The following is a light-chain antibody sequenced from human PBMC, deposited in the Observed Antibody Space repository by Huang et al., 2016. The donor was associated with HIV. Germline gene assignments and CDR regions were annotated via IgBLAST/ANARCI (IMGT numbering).Light chain of an antibody. CDR1: QSVLYSSNNKNY. CDR3: QQYYSTLT. V-gene: IGKV4-1*01. J-gene: IGKJ4*01. CDR2: WAS. Sequence: DIVMTQSPDSLAVSLGERATINCKSSQSVLYSSNNKNYLAWYQQKPGHPPKLLIYWASTRESGVPDRCSGSGSGTDFTLTISSLQAEDVAVYYCQQYYSTLTFGGGTKVEIK.